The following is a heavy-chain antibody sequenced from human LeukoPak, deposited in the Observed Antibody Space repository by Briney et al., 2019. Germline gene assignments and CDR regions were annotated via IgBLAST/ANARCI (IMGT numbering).Heavy chain of an antibody. CDR3: ARHWVNYYFDY. J-gene: IGHJ4*02. V-gene: IGHV4-59*08. Sequence: SETLSLTCTVSGGSISSYYWSWIRQPPGKGLEWIGYIYYSGSTNYNPSLKSRVTISVDTSKNQFSLKLSSVTAADTAVYYCARHWVNYYFDYWGQGTLVTVSS. CDR2: IYYSGST. CDR1: GGSISSYY. D-gene: IGHD3-16*01.